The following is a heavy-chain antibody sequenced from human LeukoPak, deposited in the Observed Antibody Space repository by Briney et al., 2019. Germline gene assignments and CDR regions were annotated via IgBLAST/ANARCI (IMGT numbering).Heavy chain of an antibody. CDR2: INPNSGGT. D-gene: IGHD2-2*01. CDR3: ARDLGYCSSTSCYSFDY. J-gene: IGHJ4*02. V-gene: IGHV1-2*02. Sequence: ASVKVSCKASGYTFTRYYMHSVRQAPGQGLEWMGWINPNSGGTNYAQKFQGRVTMTRDTSISTAYMELSRLRSDDTAVYYCARDLGYCSSTSCYSFDYWGQGTLVTVSS. CDR1: GYTFTRYY.